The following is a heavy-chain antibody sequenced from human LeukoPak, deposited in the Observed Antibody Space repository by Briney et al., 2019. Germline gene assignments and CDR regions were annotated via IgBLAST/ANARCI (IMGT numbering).Heavy chain of an antibody. CDR1: VFTFTNYW. D-gene: IGHD5-24*01. J-gene: IGHJ4*02. CDR2: INEDGSET. Sequence: GGSLRLSCAASVFTFTNYWMTWVRQAPGKGLERVANINEDGSETYYVDSVRGRFSISRDNAKNSMYLEMNSLRAEDTAVYFCTRDRGWQQFDYWGQGTLVTVSS. CDR3: TRDRGWQQFDY. V-gene: IGHV3-7*01.